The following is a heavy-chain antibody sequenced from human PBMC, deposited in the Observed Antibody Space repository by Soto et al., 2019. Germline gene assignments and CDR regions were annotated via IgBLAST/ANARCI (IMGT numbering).Heavy chain of an antibody. J-gene: IGHJ6*02. CDR3: AKESPLWFGELLPRPYYYYGMDV. D-gene: IGHD3-10*01. Sequence: EVQLLESGGGLVQPGGSLRLSCAASGFTFSSYAMSWVRQAPGKGLEWVSAISGSGGSTYYADSVKGRFTISRDNSKNTLYRQMNSLRAEDTAVYYFAKESPLWFGELLPRPYYYYGMDVWGQGTTVTVSS. V-gene: IGHV3-23*01. CDR2: ISGSGGST. CDR1: GFTFSSYA.